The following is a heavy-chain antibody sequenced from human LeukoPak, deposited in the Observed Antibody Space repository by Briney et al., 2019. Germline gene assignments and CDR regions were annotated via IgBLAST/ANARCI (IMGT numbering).Heavy chain of an antibody. CDR2: MNPNSGNT. CDR1: GYTFTSYD. D-gene: IGHD2-2*01. Sequence: ASVKVSCKASGYTFTSYDINWVRQATGQGLEWMGWMNPNSGNTGYAQKFQGRVTMTRNTSISTAYMELSSLRSEDTAVYYCARVEEDCSRTSCSYYFDYWGQGTLVTVSS. J-gene: IGHJ4*02. V-gene: IGHV1-8*01. CDR3: ARVEEDCSRTSCSYYFDY.